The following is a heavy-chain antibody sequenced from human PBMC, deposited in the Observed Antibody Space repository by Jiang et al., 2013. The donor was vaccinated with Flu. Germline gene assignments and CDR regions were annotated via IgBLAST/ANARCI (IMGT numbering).Heavy chain of an antibody. D-gene: IGHD3-10*01. CDR2: TYYRSKWYN. CDR3: ARYFYASASYIDS. Sequence: SGGLEWLGRTYYRSKWYNDYALFVKSRITINPDTSKNQFSLQLNSVTPEDTAMYYCARYFYASASYIDSWGQGTPVTVSS. V-gene: IGHV6-1*01. J-gene: IGHJ5*01.